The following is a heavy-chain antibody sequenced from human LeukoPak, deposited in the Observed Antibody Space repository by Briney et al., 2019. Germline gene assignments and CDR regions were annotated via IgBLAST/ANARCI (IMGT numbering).Heavy chain of an antibody. Sequence: GGSLRLSCAASGFTFSSYSMSWVRQAPGKGLEWVSSISSSSSYIYYADSVKGRFTISRDNAKNSLYLQMNSLRAEDTAVYYCARVYDFWTAFDIWGQGTMVTVSS. D-gene: IGHD3-3*01. CDR2: ISSSSSYI. CDR3: ARVYDFWTAFDI. V-gene: IGHV3-21*01. J-gene: IGHJ3*02. CDR1: GFTFSSYS.